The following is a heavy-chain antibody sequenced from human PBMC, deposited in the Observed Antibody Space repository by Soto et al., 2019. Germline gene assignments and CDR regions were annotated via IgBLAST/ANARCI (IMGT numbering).Heavy chain of an antibody. CDR2: IRYGGSSK. Sequence: GGPLIVSCAAAGFTFISYGMHWVSKAPGKGLEWVAVIRYGGSSKYYADSVKGRFTISRDNSKNTLYLQMNSLRAEDTAVYYCAKGGSSSRTYNWFDPWGQGTLVTVSS. J-gene: IGHJ5*02. CDR3: AKGGSSSRTYNWFDP. V-gene: IGHV3-33*06. CDR1: GFTFISYG. D-gene: IGHD6-13*01.